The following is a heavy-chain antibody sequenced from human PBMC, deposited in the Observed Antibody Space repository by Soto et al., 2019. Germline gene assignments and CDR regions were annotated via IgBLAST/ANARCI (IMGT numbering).Heavy chain of an antibody. CDR2: ISYDGSNK. Sequence: QVQLVESGGGVVQPGRSLRLSFAASGFTFSSYAMHWVRQAPGKGLEWGAVISYDGSNKYYADSVKGRFTISRDNSKNTLYLQMNSLRAEDTAVYYCARGGGSGSLWGQGTLVTVSS. CDR1: GFTFSSYA. V-gene: IGHV3-30-3*01. D-gene: IGHD1-26*01. J-gene: IGHJ4*02. CDR3: ARGGGSGSL.